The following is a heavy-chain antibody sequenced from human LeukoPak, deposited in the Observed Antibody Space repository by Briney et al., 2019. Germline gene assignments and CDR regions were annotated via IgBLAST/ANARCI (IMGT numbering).Heavy chain of an antibody. V-gene: IGHV4-31*11. CDR3: ARDRGDYGGNPGYFDY. D-gene: IGHD4-17*01. CDR2: LHSSGST. CDR1: GGSFSGYY. J-gene: IGHJ4*02. Sequence: SETLSLTCAVYGGSFSGYYWTWIRQHPGKGLEWIGCLHSSGSTSYNPSLKSRPSISVGTSKNQFSLRLPSVTAADTAVYYCARDRGDYGGNPGYFDYWGQGTLVTVSS.